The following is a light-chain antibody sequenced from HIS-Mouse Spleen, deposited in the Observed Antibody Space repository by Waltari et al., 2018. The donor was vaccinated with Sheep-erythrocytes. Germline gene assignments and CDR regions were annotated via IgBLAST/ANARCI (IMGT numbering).Light chain of an antibody. J-gene: IGKJ3*01. CDR2: AAS. V-gene: IGKV1-39*01. Sequence: DIQMNQSPSSLSASVGDRVTITCRASQSISSYLNWYQQKPGKAPKLLIYAASSLQSGVQSRFSVSGSGTDITLTISSLQPEDFATYYCQQSYSTPQFTFGPGTKVDIK. CDR1: QSISSY. CDR3: QQSYSTPQFT.